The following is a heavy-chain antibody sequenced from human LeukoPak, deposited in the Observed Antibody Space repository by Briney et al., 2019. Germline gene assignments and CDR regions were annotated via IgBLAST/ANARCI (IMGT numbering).Heavy chain of an antibody. D-gene: IGHD1-1*01. J-gene: IGHJ1*01. Sequence: GGSLRLSCAASGFTFSSYWMSWVRQAPGKGLQWVANIKQDGSEKYYVDSVKGRFTISRDNAKNSLYLQMNSLRAEDTAVYYCTTDRSGQDWGQGILVTVSS. CDR3: TTDRSGQD. CDR1: GFTFSSYW. V-gene: IGHV3-7*05. CDR2: IKQDGSEK.